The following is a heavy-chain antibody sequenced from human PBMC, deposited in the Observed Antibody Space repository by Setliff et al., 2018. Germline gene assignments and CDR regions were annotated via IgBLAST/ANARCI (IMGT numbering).Heavy chain of an antibody. V-gene: IGHV4-34*01. CDR3: ARLNLGGYYYYMDV. Sequence: PSETLSLTCAVYGGSFNVYFWSWIRQPPGKGLEWIGEISHSGSTNYNPSLKSRVTISVDTSKNQFSLKLSSVTAADTAVYYCARLNLGGYYYYMDVWGKGTTVTVSS. CDR2: ISHSGST. D-gene: IGHD3-16*01. J-gene: IGHJ6*03. CDR1: GGSFNVYF.